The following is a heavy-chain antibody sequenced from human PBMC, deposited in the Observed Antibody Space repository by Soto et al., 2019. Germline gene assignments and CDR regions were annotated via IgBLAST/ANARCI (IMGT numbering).Heavy chain of an antibody. V-gene: IGHV1-46*03. Sequence: QVQLVQSGAEVKKPGASVRVSCKASADTFTSYYVHWVRQAPGQGPEWMGMINPSRGGTDYAQKFQGRVTMTSDTSTTTVYMELSSLRSEDTAIYYCTRSIITTAGTDAFDLWGQGTLVTVSS. D-gene: IGHD6-13*01. CDR2: INPSRGGT. CDR3: TRSIITTAGTDAFDL. CDR1: ADTFTSYY. J-gene: IGHJ3*01.